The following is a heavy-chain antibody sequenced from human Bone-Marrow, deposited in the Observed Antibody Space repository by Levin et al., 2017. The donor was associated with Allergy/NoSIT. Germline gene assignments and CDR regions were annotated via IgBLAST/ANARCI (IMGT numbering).Heavy chain of an antibody. J-gene: IGHJ4*02. D-gene: IGHD3-10*01. CDR3: ARVTSLVMVQGVLNYFER. CDR1: GGSISSRSYY. V-gene: IGHV4-39*01. Sequence: SETLSLTCAVSGGSISSRSYYWGWIRQPPGKGLEWIGSTHHSGSTYRNPSLKNRVSISVDTAKKQLSLKLRSVTAADTAVYYCARVTSLVMVQGVLNYFERWGQGTLVTVSS. CDR2: THHSGST.